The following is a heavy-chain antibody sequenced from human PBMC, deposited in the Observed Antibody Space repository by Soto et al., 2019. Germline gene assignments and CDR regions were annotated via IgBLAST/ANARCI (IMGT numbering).Heavy chain of an antibody. Sequence: GGSLRLSCAASGFTFSSYWMHWVRQAPGKGLVWVSRINSDGSSTSYADSVKGRFTISRDNAKNTLYLQMNSLRAEDTAVYYCARDPGVLRFLESRPLLMDVWGQGTTVTVSS. V-gene: IGHV3-74*01. D-gene: IGHD3-3*01. J-gene: IGHJ6*02. CDR2: INSDGSST. CDR1: GFTFSSYW. CDR3: ARDPGVLRFLESRPLLMDV.